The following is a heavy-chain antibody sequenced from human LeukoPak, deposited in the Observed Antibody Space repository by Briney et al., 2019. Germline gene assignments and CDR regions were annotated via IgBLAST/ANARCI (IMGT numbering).Heavy chain of an antibody. V-gene: IGHV1-46*01. CDR3: ARGAFMIVVAHNWFDP. Sequence: ASVNVSRNASGYSFTRYNMHWVRQAPAQGLAWMGIINPRGGSTSYAQKFQGRVSMTRATSTCTVYMELTSLRSEDTAVDYCARGAFMIVVAHNWFDPWGQGTLVTVSS. CDR1: GYSFTRYN. D-gene: IGHD3-22*01. CDR2: INPRGGST. J-gene: IGHJ5*02.